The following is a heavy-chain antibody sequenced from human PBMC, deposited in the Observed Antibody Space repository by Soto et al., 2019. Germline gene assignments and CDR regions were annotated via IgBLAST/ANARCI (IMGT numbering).Heavy chain of an antibody. J-gene: IGHJ5*02. D-gene: IGHD6-6*01. V-gene: IGHV1-69*06. CDR1: GGTFSSYA. Sequence: QVQLVQSGAEVKKPGSSMKVSCKASGGTFSSYAISWVRQAPGQGLEWMGEIIPVFGSASYAQKFHGRATITADKSTTTAYMELSSMRSEDTAVYYCARRCLAARSPPSNWFDPWGQGTLVTVSS. CDR3: ARRCLAARSPPSNWFDP. CDR2: IIPVFGSA.